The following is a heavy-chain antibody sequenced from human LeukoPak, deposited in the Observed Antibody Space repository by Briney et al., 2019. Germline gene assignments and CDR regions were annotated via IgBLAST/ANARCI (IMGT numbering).Heavy chain of an antibody. CDR2: INTDGSDT. J-gene: IGHJ4*02. CDR1: GFTFSSYW. Sequence: GGSLRLSCAASGFTFSSYWMHWVRQAPGKGLVWVSRINTDGSDTRYADSVKGRFTISRDNAKNTLYLQMNSLRAEDTAVYFCARDLGNYHSWTSYFDYWGQGTLVTVSS. V-gene: IGHV3-74*01. CDR3: ARDLGNYHSWTSYFDY. D-gene: IGHD4-11*01.